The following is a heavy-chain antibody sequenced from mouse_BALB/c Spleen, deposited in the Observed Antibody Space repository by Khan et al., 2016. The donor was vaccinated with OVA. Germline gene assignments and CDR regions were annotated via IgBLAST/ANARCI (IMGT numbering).Heavy chain of an antibody. V-gene: IGHV1-18*01. D-gene: IGHD1-1*01. Sequence: EVQLQQSGPELVKPGASVKISCKPSGYTFTEYTMHWVKQSHGKSLEWIGGINPNNGDTNYSQKFKGKATLTVDKSSSTAYMEFRSLTSEYSAVYYCARWYFGSTWFAYWGQGTLVTVSA. CDR2: INPNNGDT. CDR3: ARWYFGSTWFAY. J-gene: IGHJ3*01. CDR1: GYTFTEYT.